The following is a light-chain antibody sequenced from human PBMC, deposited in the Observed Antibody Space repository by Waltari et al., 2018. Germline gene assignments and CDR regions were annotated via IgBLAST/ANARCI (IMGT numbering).Light chain of an antibody. CDR3: LQYYTTPRT. CDR2: WAS. V-gene: IGKV4-1*01. CDR1: PSVLHSPNNTNN. Sequence: DIVMTQSPDSLAVSLGERATINYKSSPSVLHSPNNTNNLGWYQQKAGQPPELLIYWASTRRSTVPDRFSGSGSGTDFTLTISSLQAEDVAVYYCLQYYTTPRTFGQGTKVEI. J-gene: IGKJ1*01.